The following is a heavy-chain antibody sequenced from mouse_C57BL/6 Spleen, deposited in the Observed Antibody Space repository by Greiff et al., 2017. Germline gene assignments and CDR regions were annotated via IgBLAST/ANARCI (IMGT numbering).Heavy chain of an antibody. CDR3: ARTITTVVATPRYFDV. J-gene: IGHJ1*03. V-gene: IGHV5-17*01. D-gene: IGHD1-1*01. Sequence: EVQVVESGGGLVKPGGSLKLSCAASGFTFSDYGMHWVRQAPEKGLEWVAYISSGSSTIYYADTVKGRFTISRDNAKNTLFLQMTSLRSEDTAMYYCARTITTVVATPRYFDVWGTGTTVTVSS. CDR1: GFTFSDYG. CDR2: ISSGSSTI.